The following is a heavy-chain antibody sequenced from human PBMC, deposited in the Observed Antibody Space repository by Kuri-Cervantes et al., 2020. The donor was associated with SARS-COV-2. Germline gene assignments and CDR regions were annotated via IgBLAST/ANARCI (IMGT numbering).Heavy chain of an antibody. J-gene: IGHJ6*02. D-gene: IGHD2-2*01. CDR1: GFTFSNYG. Sequence: GESLKISCAASGFTFSNYGMHWVRQAPGKGLEWVAVISYDGSNKYYADSVKGRFTISRDNSKNTLYLQMNSLRAENTAVYYCAKDLGVPAAIEMFYYYYGMDVWGQGTTVTVSS. CDR2: ISYDGSNK. V-gene: IGHV3-30*18. CDR3: AKDLGVPAAIEMFYYYYGMDV.